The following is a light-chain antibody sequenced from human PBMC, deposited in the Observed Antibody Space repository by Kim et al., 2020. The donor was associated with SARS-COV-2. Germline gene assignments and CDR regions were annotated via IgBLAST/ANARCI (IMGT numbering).Light chain of an antibody. CDR3: QQYGSSPRT. J-gene: IGKJ1*01. Sequence: EIVLTQSPGTLSVSPGERATLSCRASLSVSSSYLAWYQHKPGQAPRLLIYGASSRATGIPDRFSGSGSGTDFTLTISRLEPEDFGVYYCQQYGSSPRTFGQGTKVEIK. V-gene: IGKV3-20*01. CDR2: GAS. CDR1: LSVSSSY.